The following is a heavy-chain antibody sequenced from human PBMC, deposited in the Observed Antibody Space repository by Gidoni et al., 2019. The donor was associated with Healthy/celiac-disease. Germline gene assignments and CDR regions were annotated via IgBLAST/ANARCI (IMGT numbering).Heavy chain of an antibody. CDR3: AREGYSSGWYYFDY. Sequence: QVQLQESGPGLVKPSETLSLTCTVSGGSISSYYWSWIRQPAGKGLEWIGRIYTSGSTNYNPSLESRVTMSVDTSKNQFSLKLSSVTAADTAVYYCAREGYSSGWYYFDYWGQGTLVTVSS. CDR1: GGSISSYY. CDR2: IYTSGST. D-gene: IGHD6-19*01. J-gene: IGHJ4*02. V-gene: IGHV4-4*07.